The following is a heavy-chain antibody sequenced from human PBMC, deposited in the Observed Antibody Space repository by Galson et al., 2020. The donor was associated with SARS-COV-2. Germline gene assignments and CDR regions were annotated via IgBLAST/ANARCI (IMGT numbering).Heavy chain of an antibody. Sequence: SVKVSCKASGGTFSSYAISWVRQAPGQGLEWMGGIIPIFGTANYAQKFQGRVTITADESTSTAYMELSSLRSEDTAVYYCARGFWSTNYYYYGMDVWGQGTTVTVSS. J-gene: IGHJ6*02. V-gene: IGHV1-69*13. CDR3: ARGFWSTNYYYYGMDV. CDR1: GGTFSSYA. CDR2: IIPIFGTA. D-gene: IGHD3-3*01.